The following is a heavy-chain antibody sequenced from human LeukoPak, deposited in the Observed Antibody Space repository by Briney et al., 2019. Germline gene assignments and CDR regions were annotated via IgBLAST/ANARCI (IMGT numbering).Heavy chain of an antibody. V-gene: IGHV3-48*01. Sequence: GGSLRLSCAASGFTFSSYSMNWVRQAPGKGLEWVSYISTSSNTIYYGDSVKGRFTISRDNAEDSLSLQMNSLRAEDTAVYYCASEVYSSSWYGGDAFDIWGQGTMVTVSS. CDR1: GFTFSSYS. D-gene: IGHD6-13*01. CDR3: ASEVYSSSWYGGDAFDI. J-gene: IGHJ3*02. CDR2: ISTSSNTI.